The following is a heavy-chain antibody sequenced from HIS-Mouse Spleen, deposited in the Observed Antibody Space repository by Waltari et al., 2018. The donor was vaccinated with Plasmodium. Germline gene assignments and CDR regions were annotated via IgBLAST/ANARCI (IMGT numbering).Heavy chain of an antibody. D-gene: IGHD6-13*01. Sequence: QVQLVQSGAEVKKPGASVKVSCKASGYTFTGYYMHWVRQAPGQGLEWMGWINPNRCGPNYAQKFQGRVAMTRDTSISTAYMGLSRLRSDETAVYCCASLVLAGNSLFDYWGQGTLVTVSS. J-gene: IGHJ4*02. CDR2: INPNRCGP. CDR3: ASLVLAGNSLFDY. CDR1: GYTFTGYY. V-gene: IGHV1-2*02.